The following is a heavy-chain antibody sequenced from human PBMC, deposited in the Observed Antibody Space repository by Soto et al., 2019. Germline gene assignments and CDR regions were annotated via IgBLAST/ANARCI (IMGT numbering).Heavy chain of an antibody. CDR1: GFSLSTSGVG. CDR3: AHKGGRGAGMDV. J-gene: IGHJ6*02. Sequence: QITLKESGPTLVKPTQTLTLTCTFSGFSLSTSGVGVAWIRQPPGKALEWLALIYWDEAIRYSPFLKSRLSIPKDTSKNQVVLTMTNMAPADTDTYHCAHKGGRGAGMDVWGQGTTVTVSS. CDR2: IYWDEAI. D-gene: IGHD2-15*01. V-gene: IGHV2-5*02.